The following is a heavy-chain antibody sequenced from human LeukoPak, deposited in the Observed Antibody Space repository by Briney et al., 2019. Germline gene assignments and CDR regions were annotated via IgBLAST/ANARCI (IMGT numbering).Heavy chain of an antibody. CDR3: AKPGRKQQLVPSFDY. V-gene: IGHV3-23*01. CDR2: ISGSGGST. J-gene: IGHJ4*02. CDR1: GFTFSSYA. D-gene: IGHD6-13*01. Sequence: PGGSLRLSCAASGFTFSSYAMSWVRQAPGKGLEWVSAISGSGGSTYYADSVKGRFTISRDNSKNTLYLQMNSLRAEDTAVYYCAKPGRKQQLVPSFDYWGQGTLVTVSS.